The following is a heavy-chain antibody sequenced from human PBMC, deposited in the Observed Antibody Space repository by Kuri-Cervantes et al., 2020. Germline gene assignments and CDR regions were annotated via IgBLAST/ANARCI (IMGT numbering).Heavy chain of an antibody. CDR1: GFTFSKFA. Sequence: GGSLRLSCTASGFTFSKFAMSWVRQAPGKGLEWVSGIPGSGPDRYYADSVKGRFTISRDNSKNTQFLQMTSLRVEDTAVYYCAKDYGYCTGGSCYLTTPYYFDSRGQGTLVTVSS. CDR2: IPGSGPDR. V-gene: IGHV3-23*01. J-gene: IGHJ4*02. CDR3: AKDYGYCTGGSCYLTTPYYFDS. D-gene: IGHD2-8*02.